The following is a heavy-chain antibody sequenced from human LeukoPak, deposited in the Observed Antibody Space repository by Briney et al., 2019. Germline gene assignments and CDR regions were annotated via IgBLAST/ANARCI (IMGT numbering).Heavy chain of an antibody. Sequence: GGSLRLSCAASGFTFSSYGMNWVRQAPGKGLEWVAFIRYDGRNKYYADSVKGRFTISRDNSKNTLYLQMNGLRAEDSAVYICAKADRRWATYYYDTSGYYYDYWGQGTLVTVSS. CDR1: GFTFSSYG. J-gene: IGHJ4*02. CDR2: IRYDGRNK. V-gene: IGHV3-30*02. D-gene: IGHD3-22*01. CDR3: AKADRRWATYYYDTSGYYYDY.